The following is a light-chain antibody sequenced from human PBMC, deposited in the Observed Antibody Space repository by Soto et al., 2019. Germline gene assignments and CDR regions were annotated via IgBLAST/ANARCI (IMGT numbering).Light chain of an antibody. CDR2: GNN. Sequence: QSVLTQTPSASGTPGQRVTISCSGSRSNIGSNTVNWYQHVPGTAPKLLIYGNNQRPSGVPDRFSGSQSGTSASLAISGLQSEDEADYYCAAWDDSLNGPVFGGGTKVTVL. V-gene: IGLV1-44*01. CDR3: AAWDDSLNGPV. J-gene: IGLJ3*02. CDR1: RSNIGSNT.